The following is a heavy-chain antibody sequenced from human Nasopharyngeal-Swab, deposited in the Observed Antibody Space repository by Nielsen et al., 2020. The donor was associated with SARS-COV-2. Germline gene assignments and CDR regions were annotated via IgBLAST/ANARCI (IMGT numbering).Heavy chain of an antibody. CDR1: GFTVSSNY. D-gene: IGHD1-26*01. V-gene: IGHV3-53*04. J-gene: IGHJ4*02. CDR2: IYSGGST. Sequence: ETLSLTCAASGFTVSSNYMSWVRQAPGKGLGWVSVIYSGGSTYYADSVKGRFTFSRHNSKNTLYLQMNSLRAEDTAVYYCARDLDSGSYPYWGQGTLVTVSS. CDR3: ARDLDSGSYPY.